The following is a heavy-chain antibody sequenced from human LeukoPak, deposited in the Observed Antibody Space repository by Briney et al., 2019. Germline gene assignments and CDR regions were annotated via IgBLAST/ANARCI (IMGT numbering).Heavy chain of an antibody. CDR3: ARNYDFWSGYSRVRDNYYYMDV. V-gene: IGHV3-7*01. CDR1: RFTFSSHW. D-gene: IGHD3-3*01. CDR2: IKQDGSEK. Sequence: GGSLRLSCVASRFTFSSHWMSWVRQAPGKGLEWVANIKQDGSEKYYVDSVKGRFTISRDNAQSSLYLQMKSLRAEDTAVYYCARNYDFWSGYSRVRDNYYYMDVWGRGTTVTVSS. J-gene: IGHJ6*04.